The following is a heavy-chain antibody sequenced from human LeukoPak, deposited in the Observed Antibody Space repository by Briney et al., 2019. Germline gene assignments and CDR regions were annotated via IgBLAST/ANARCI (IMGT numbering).Heavy chain of an antibody. V-gene: IGHV3-74*01. CDR1: GFTFSSYW. D-gene: IGHD3-3*01. Sequence: GGSLRLSCAASGFTFSSYWMHWVRQAPGKGLVWVSRINSDGSSTSYADPVKGRFTISRDNAKNTLYLQMNSLRAEDTAVYYCARDGVVIPFDYWGQGTLVTVSS. J-gene: IGHJ4*02. CDR2: INSDGSST. CDR3: ARDGVVIPFDY.